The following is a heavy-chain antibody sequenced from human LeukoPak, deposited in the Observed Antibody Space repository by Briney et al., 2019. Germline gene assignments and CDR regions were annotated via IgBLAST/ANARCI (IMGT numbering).Heavy chain of an antibody. D-gene: IGHD6-13*01. CDR1: GGSISSGGYS. V-gene: IGHV4-30-2*01. CDR2: INHSGST. Sequence: SETLSLTCAVSGGSISSGGYSWSWIRQPPGKGLEWIGYINHSGSTNYNPSLKSRVTISVDTSKNQFSLKLSSVTAADTAVYYCARERAAAGTFDYWGQGTLVTVSS. J-gene: IGHJ4*02. CDR3: ARERAAAGTFDY.